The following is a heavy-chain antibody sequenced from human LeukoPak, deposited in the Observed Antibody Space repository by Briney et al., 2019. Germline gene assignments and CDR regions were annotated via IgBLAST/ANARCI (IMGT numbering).Heavy chain of an antibody. D-gene: IGHD4-17*01. CDR1: GFTFNDHY. V-gene: IGHV3-11*04. CDR3: AREAYGGYVDDFYYYYYMDV. Sequence: GGSLRLSCAAPGFTFNDHYMTWIRQAPGKGLEWVSYISPRSTTIYYADSVKGRFTISRDNAKNSPYLQMNSLGAEDTAVYYCAREAYGGYVDDFYYYYYMDVWGKGTTVSVSS. J-gene: IGHJ6*03. CDR2: ISPRSTTI.